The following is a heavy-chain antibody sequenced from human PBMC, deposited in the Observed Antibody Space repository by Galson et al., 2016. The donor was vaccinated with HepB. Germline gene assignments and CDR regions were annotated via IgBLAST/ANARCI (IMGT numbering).Heavy chain of an antibody. V-gene: IGHV4-31*03. CDR3: ARDGVRGGNYYYYMDV. CDR2: IFYSGSP. J-gene: IGHJ6*03. D-gene: IGHD3-10*01. CDR1: GVSISSGGFY. Sequence: TLSLTCTVSGVSISSGGFYWSWIRQHPGKGLEWVGHIFYSGSPYYSPSLESRLSISLDTSKNQFSLKLSSVTAADTAVYYCARDGVRGGNYYYYMDVWGKGTTVTVSS.